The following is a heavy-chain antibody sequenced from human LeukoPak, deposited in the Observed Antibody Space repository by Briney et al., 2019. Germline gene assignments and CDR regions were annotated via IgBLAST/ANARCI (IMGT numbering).Heavy chain of an antibody. Sequence: TSETLSLTCTVSGGSISSSSYYWGWIRQPPGKGLEWIGSIYYSGSTYYNPSLKSRVTISVDTSKNQFSLKLSSVTAADTAVYYCARRVDSSGYYYGFDYWGQGTLVTVSS. V-gene: IGHV4-39*01. J-gene: IGHJ4*02. CDR3: ARRVDSSGYYYGFDY. CDR1: GGSISSSSYY. CDR2: IYYSGST. D-gene: IGHD3-22*01.